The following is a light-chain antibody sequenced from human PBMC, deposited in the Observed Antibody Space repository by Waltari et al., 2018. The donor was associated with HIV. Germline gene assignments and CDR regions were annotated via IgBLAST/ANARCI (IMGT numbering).Light chain of an antibody. Sequence: QSALTQPPSASGSPGQSVTIPCTGTNNDVGAYNYVSWYQQHPGKAPKLLIFEVNKRPSGVSDRFSGSKSDNTASLTVSSLQAEDEADYYCSSYAGSNIVLFGGGTHLTVL. CDR3: SSYAGSNIVL. V-gene: IGLV2-8*01. CDR1: NNDVGAYNY. CDR2: EVN. J-gene: IGLJ2*01.